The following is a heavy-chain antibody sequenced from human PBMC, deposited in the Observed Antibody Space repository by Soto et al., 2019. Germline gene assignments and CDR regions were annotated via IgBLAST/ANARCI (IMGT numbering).Heavy chain of an antibody. CDR1: GGSFSGYY. Sequence: QVQLQQWGAGLLKPSETLSLTCAVYGGSFSGYYWSWIRQPPGKGLEWIGEINHSGSTNYNPSLKRRVTISVDTSKNQFSLKLSSVTAADTAVYYCARSSGYYSLYAFDIWGQGTMVTVSS. V-gene: IGHV4-34*01. CDR3: ARSSGYYSLYAFDI. CDR2: INHSGST. D-gene: IGHD3-22*01. J-gene: IGHJ3*02.